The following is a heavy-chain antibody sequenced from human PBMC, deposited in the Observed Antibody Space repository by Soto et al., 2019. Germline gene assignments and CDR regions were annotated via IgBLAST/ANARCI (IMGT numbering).Heavy chain of an antibody. Sequence: QVQLVESGGGVVQPGRSLRLSCAASGFTFSTFAMHWVRQAPGKGLEWVAVISHDGSNKYYADSVKGRFTISRDNSKNTGYVQMNSLRAEDTAVYYCARAGPFYDILTGYHLDYWGQGTLVTVSS. CDR2: ISHDGSNK. D-gene: IGHD3-9*01. J-gene: IGHJ4*02. CDR3: ARAGPFYDILTGYHLDY. V-gene: IGHV3-30-3*01. CDR1: GFTFSTFA.